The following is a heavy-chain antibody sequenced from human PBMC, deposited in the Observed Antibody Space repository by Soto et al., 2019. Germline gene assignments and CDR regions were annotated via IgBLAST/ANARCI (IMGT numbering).Heavy chain of an antibody. CDR1: GGSFSGYY. J-gene: IGHJ6*02. V-gene: IGHV4-34*01. Sequence: SETLSLTCAVYGGSFSGYYWTWIRQPPGTGLEWIGEINHSGSTNYNPSLKSRVTISVDTSKNQFSLKLSSVTAADTAVYYCARAHYGDYGYGMDVWGQGTTVTVSS. D-gene: IGHD4-17*01. CDR3: ARAHYGDYGYGMDV. CDR2: INHSGST.